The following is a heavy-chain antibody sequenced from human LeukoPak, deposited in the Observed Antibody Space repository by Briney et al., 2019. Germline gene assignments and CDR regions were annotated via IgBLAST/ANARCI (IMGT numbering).Heavy chain of an antibody. V-gene: IGHV3-23*01. J-gene: IGHJ4*02. Sequence: GRSLRLSCAASGFTFRSYAMSWVRQAPGKGLGWVSSISVSGGSTSYAYSVKGRFTISRPNSKNTLYLQMNSLRAEDTAVYYCAKNRGYCSGGSCYFDYWGQGTLVTVSS. CDR2: ISVSGGST. CDR3: AKNRGYCSGGSCYFDY. D-gene: IGHD2-15*01. CDR1: GFTFRSYA.